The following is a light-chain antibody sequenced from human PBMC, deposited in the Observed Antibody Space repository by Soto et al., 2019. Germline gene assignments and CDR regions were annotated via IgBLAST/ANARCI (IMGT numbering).Light chain of an antibody. V-gene: IGLV2-11*01. Sequence: QSVLPQPRSVSGSPGQSVTRSCTGSSTDVGGYNYVSWYHQHPGKVPKLMLYDVSKRPSGVPDRFSGSKSGNTASLTISGLQAEDEADYYCCSYAGRDTLYVFGSGTKVTVL. CDR2: DVS. CDR3: CSYAGRDTLYV. CDR1: STDVGGYNY. J-gene: IGLJ1*01.